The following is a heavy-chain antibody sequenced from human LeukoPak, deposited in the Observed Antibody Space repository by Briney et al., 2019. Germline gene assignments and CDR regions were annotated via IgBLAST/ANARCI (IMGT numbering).Heavy chain of an antibody. CDR3: ARRGYSYGAFDY. D-gene: IGHD5-18*01. Sequence: SETLSLTCGVYGGSFSGYYWSWIRQPPGKGLEWIGYIYYSGSTNYNPSLKSRVTISVDTSKNQFSLKLSSVTAADTAVYYCARRGYSYGAFDYWGQGTLVTVSS. V-gene: IGHV4-59*08. J-gene: IGHJ4*02. CDR2: IYYSGST. CDR1: GGSFSGYY.